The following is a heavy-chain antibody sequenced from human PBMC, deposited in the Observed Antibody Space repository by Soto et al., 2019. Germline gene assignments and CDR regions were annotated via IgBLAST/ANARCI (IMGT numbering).Heavy chain of an antibody. CDR2: ISAYNGNT. CDR1: GYTFTSYG. D-gene: IGHD3-3*01. Sequence: ASVKVSCKASGYTFTSYGISWVRQAPGQGLEWMGWISAYNGNTNYAQKLQGGVTMTTDTSTSTAYMELRSLRSDDTAVYYCARVQDAITIFGVVIPNYYYYGMDVWGQGTTVTVS. V-gene: IGHV1-18*01. J-gene: IGHJ6*02. CDR3: ARVQDAITIFGVVIPNYYYYGMDV.